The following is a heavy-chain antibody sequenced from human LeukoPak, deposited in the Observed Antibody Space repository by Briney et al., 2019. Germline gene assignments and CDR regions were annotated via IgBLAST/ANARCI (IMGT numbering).Heavy chain of an antibody. CDR2: IWYDGSNK. D-gene: IGHD3-9*01. CDR3: ARGKYEILTGSDPYGMDV. V-gene: IGHV3-33*01. Sequence: GGSLRLSCAASGFTFSSYGMHWVRQAPGKGLEWVAVIWYDGSNKYYADSVKGRFTISRDNSKNTLYLQMNSLRAEDTAVYYCARGKYEILTGSDPYGMDVWGKGTTVTVSS. CDR1: GFTFSSYG. J-gene: IGHJ6*04.